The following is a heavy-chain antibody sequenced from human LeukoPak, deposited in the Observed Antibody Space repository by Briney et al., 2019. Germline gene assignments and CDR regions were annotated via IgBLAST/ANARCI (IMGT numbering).Heavy chain of an antibody. J-gene: IGHJ5*02. Sequence: ETLSLACAVYGGSFSGYYWSWIRQPPGKGLEWIGEINHSGSTNYNPSLKSRVTISVDTSKNQFSLKLSSVTAADTAVYYCARVVRYYGFWSGYYEGWFDPWGQGTLVTVSS. D-gene: IGHD3-3*01. CDR2: INHSGST. CDR1: GGSFSGYY. CDR3: ARVVRYYGFWSGYYEGWFDP. V-gene: IGHV4-34*01.